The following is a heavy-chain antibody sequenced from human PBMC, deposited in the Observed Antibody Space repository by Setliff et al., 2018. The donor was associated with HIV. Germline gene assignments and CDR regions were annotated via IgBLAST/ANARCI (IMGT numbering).Heavy chain of an antibody. J-gene: IGHJ4*02. V-gene: IGHV1-18*01. Sequence: ASVKVSCKASGYPFSGYGISWVRQAPGQGLEWMGWISAYSGDTNYAQKFQGRLTMTTDTSTSTAYMELRSLRSDDTAMYYCARPGGSYGDYGWGLDYWGQGTLVTVSS. D-gene: IGHD4-17*01. CDR2: ISAYSGDT. CDR3: ARPGGSYGDYGWGLDY. CDR1: GYPFSGYG.